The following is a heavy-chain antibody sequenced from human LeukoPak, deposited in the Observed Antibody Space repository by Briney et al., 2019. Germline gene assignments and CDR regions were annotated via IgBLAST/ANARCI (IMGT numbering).Heavy chain of an antibody. J-gene: IGHJ4*02. CDR3: ARDSLGTSLANFDY. CDR2: ISSGSSDT. Sequence: PGGSLRLSCAASGFTFTDYYMSWIRQAPGKGLEWLSYISSGSSDTNYADSVKGRFAISRDNAKKSLYLQMNSLRAEDTAVYYCARDSLGTSLANFDYWGQGTQVTVSS. CDR1: GFTFTDYY. V-gene: IGHV3-11*06. D-gene: IGHD2-2*01.